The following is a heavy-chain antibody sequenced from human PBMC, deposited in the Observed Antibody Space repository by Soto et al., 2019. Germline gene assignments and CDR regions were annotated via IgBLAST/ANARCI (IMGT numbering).Heavy chain of an antibody. CDR1: GFSLSTTGVG. CDR2: IYWDNDK. V-gene: IGHV2-5*02. J-gene: IGHJ4*02. Sequence: QITLKESGPTLVKPTQTLTLTCSFSGFSLSTTGVGVGWIRQSPGKALEWLAIIYWDNDKRYSPSLKSRVTISEDTSKSRGVLTVTNMGPVGAGTYCGARSLWCGGRHGGQGAGVTVCS. D-gene: IGHD3-10*01. CDR3: ARSLWCGGRH.